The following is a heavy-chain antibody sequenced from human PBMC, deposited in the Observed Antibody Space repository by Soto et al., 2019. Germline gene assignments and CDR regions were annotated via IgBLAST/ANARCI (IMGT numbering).Heavy chain of an antibody. CDR1: GFTFGNYS. CDR2: LSVSSLNT. Sequence: GCLRLYCEASGFTFGNYSMTWVRQGPGRGLEWVSALSVSSLNTYYAASVKGRFTISRYNSKNTMYLEMNSLRFDDTAVYYCTTQFFLSSTRPPEDXWGQGTPVTVS. CDR3: TTQFFLSSTRPPEDX. J-gene: IGHJ6*02. V-gene: IGHV3-23*01.